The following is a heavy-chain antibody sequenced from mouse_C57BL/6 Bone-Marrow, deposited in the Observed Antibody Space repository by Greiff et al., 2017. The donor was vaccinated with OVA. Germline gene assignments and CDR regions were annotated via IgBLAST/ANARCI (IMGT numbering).Heavy chain of an antibody. V-gene: IGHV5-16*01. CDR3: ERENDYDYYYAMDY. J-gene: IGHJ4*01. CDR1: GFTFSDYY. D-gene: IGHD2-4*01. Sequence: EVQLVESEGGLVQPGSSMKLSCTASGFTFSDYYMAWVRQVPEKGLEWVANINYDGSSTYYLDSFKSRFIISRDNAKNIVYMKMSRLKSEDTATYYCERENDYDYYYAMDYWGQGTSVTVSS. CDR2: INYDGSST.